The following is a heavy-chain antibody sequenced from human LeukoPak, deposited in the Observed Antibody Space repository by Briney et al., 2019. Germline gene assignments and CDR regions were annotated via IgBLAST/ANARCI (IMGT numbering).Heavy chain of an antibody. CDR3: AGDKDHAFDY. CDR2: IRSSSSDM. Sequence: GGSLRLSCAASGFTFISYTMTWVRQAPGKGLEWVSYIRSSSSDMYYADSVKGRFTISRDNAKNSLYLQMNGLRDEDTAVYYCAGDKDHAFDYWGQGTLVTVSS. V-gene: IGHV3-48*02. CDR1: GFTFISYT. J-gene: IGHJ4*02.